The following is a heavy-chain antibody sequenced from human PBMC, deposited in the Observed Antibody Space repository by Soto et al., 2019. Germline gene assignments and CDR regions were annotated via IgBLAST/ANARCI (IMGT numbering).Heavy chain of an antibody. V-gene: IGHV3-48*02. CDR2: ISSSSSTI. CDR3: ARGYSNIWYGYDY. CDR1: GFTFNDYS. Sequence: EVQLVQSGGGLVEPGGSLRLSCAASGFTFNDYSMNWVRQAPGKGLDWVSHISSSSSTIHYADSVKGRFTISRDNAKNSLYRQMNSLRDEDTAVYYCARGYSNIWYGYDYWGQGTLVTVSS. D-gene: IGHD6-13*01. J-gene: IGHJ4*02.